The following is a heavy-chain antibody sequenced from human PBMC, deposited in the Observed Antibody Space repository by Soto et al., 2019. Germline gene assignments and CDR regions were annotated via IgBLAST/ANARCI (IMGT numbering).Heavy chain of an antibody. V-gene: IGHV3-7*01. CDR2: IKQDGSEK. CDR1: GFTFSTYW. Sequence: VQLVESGGGLVQPGGSLRLSCAASGFTFSTYWMSWVRQAPGKGLEWVANIKQDGSEKYYVDSVKGRFTISRDNAKNSLYLKMNSLRPEDTAVYYCARDYGGNPGIYWGQGTLITVSS. D-gene: IGHD4-17*01. CDR3: ARDYGGNPGIY. J-gene: IGHJ4*02.